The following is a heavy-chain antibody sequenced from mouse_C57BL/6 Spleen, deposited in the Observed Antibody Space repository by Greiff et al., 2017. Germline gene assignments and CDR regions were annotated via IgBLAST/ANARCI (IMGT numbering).Heavy chain of an antibody. CDR1: GYTFTDHT. CDR2: IYPRDGST. J-gene: IGHJ4*01. Sequence: QVQLQQSDAELVKPGASVKISCTVSGYTFTDHTIHWMKQRPDQGLEWIGYIYPRDGSTKDNEKFKGKATLNADKSSSTAYMQLNSLTSEDYAVYFCARGLYGSSDYYAMDYWGQGTSVTVSS. CDR3: ARGLYGSSDYYAMDY. V-gene: IGHV1-78*01. D-gene: IGHD1-1*01.